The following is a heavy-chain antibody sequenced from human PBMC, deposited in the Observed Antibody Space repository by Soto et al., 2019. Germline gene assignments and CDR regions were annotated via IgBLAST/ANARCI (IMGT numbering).Heavy chain of an antibody. CDR1: GGSFSGYY. D-gene: IGHD2-8*01. V-gene: IGHV4-34*01. CDR3: VRDADPKWFDP. CDR2: INHSGST. J-gene: IGHJ5*02. Sequence: SETLPLTYAVYGGSFSGYYWSWIRQPPGKGLEWIGEINHSGSTNYNPPLKSRVTISVDTSKNQFSLKLSSVTAADTAVYFCVRDADPKWFDPWGQGSLVTVS.